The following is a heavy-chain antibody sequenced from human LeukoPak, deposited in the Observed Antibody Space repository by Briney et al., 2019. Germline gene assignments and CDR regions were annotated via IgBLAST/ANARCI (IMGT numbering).Heavy chain of an antibody. CDR2: SIPILGIA. CDR3: ARGKSRGYRGEYFQH. CDR1: GGTFSSYA. J-gene: IGHJ1*01. V-gene: IGHV1-69*04. Sequence: SVKVSCKASGGTFSSYAISWVRQAPGQGLEWMGRSIPILGIANYAQKFQGRVTITADKSTSTAYMELSSLRSEDTAVYYCARGKSRGYRGEYFQHWGQGTLVTVSS. D-gene: IGHD5-18*01.